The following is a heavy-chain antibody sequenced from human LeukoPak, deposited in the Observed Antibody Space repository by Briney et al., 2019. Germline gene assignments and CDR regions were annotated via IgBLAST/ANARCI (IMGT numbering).Heavy chain of an antibody. J-gene: IGHJ4*02. CDR3: ARSSPPAYYVFWNGYLDY. Sequence: ASVKVSCKASGYSFTTYYMHWVRQAPGQGLEWMGIINPTGGVTAYAQKFQGRVTVTRDTSTSTVYIALSSLRSEDTAVYYCARSSPPAYYVFWNGYLDYWGQGTLVTVSS. CDR2: INPTGGVT. CDR1: GYSFTTYY. V-gene: IGHV1-46*01. D-gene: IGHD3-3*01.